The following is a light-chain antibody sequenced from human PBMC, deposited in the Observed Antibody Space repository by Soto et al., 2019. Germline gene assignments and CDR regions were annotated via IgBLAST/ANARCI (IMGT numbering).Light chain of an antibody. CDR1: QTIDNN. Sequence: EVVLTQSPATLSVSPGQRATLSCRPSQTIDNNLAWYQQKPGQSPRLLIYRASTRAPGIPTRFSGGGAGTEFTLTVSSLQSEDLAVYSCQQYNNWPQTFGQGTKLEI. CDR2: RAS. J-gene: IGKJ2*01. V-gene: IGKV3-15*01. CDR3: QQYNNWPQT.